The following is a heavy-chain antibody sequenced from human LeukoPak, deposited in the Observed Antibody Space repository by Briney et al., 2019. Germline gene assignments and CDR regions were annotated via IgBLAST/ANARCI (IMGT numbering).Heavy chain of an antibody. D-gene: IGHD2-21*01. J-gene: IGHJ6*02. CDR1: GFTFSSYA. CDR3: ARTHSSANYYYYYGMDV. Sequence: PGGSLRLSCAASGFTFSSYAMHRVRQAPGKGLEWVAVISYDGSNKYYADSVKGRFTISRDNSKNTLYLQMNSLRAEDTAVYYCARTHSSANYYYYYGMDVWGQGTTVTVFS. V-gene: IGHV3-30-3*01. CDR2: ISYDGSNK.